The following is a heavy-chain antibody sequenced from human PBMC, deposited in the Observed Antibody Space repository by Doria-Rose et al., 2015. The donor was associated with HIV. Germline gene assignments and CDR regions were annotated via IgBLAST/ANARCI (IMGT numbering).Heavy chain of an antibody. Sequence: QVQLVQSGPVLVKPTETLTLTCTVSGVSLSSPGMGVSWIRQPPGKALEWLANIFSDDGRSYKTSLKIILTISRVTSKRQLVLTMTDMDPVDTATYYCARIKSSRWYHKYYFDFWGQGTLVIVSA. CDR1: GVSLSSPGMG. V-gene: IGHV2-26*01. CDR3: ARIKSSRWYHKYYFDF. J-gene: IGHJ4*02. CDR2: IFSDDGR. D-gene: IGHD6-13*01.